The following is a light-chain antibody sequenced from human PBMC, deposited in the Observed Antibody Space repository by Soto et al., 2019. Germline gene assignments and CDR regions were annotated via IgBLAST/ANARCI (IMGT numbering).Light chain of an antibody. CDR2: EVS. CDR1: SSDVGSYNY. V-gene: IGLV2-8*01. CDR3: SSYGGSTPVV. J-gene: IGLJ2*01. Sequence: QSALTQPPSASGSPGQSVTIACTGTSSDVGSYNYVSWYQQHPGKAPKLMIYEVSKRPSGVPDRFSGSKSGNTASLSVSGLQAEDEADYYCSSYGGSTPVVFGGGNKLTVL.